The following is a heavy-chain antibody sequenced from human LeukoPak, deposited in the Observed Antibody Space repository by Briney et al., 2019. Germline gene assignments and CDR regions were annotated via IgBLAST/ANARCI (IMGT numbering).Heavy chain of an antibody. D-gene: IGHD3-10*01. V-gene: IGHV5-51*01. Sequence: GESMISCCACGGTFISYDMSWVRRPMPGKGLEWMGIIYPGDSDTRYSPSLQGQVTISADKSISTAYLQWSSLKASDTAMYYCARPYGSWHDGSGSYHQICYFSDYWGQGTLVTVSS. CDR2: IYPGDSDT. CDR3: ARPYGSWHDGSGSYHQICYFSDY. CDR1: GGTFISYD. J-gene: IGHJ4*02.